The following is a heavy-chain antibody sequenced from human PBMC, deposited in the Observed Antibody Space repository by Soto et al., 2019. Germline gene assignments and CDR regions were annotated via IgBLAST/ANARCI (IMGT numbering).Heavy chain of an antibody. CDR2: IYNSGST. D-gene: IGHD4-17*01. CDR3: ARHDHYAAFDY. Sequence: SETLSLTCTVSGGSISSYYWSWIRQPPGKGLEWIGYIYNSGSTNYSPSLKSRVTISVDTSKNQFSLKLSSVTAADTAVYYCARHDHYAAFDYWGQGTLVTVSS. CDR1: GGSISSYY. V-gene: IGHV4-59*08. J-gene: IGHJ4*02.